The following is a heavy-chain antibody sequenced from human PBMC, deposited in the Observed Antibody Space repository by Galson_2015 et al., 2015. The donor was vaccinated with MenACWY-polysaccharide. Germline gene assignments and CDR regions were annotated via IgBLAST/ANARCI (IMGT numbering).Heavy chain of an antibody. V-gene: IGHV3-21*01. Sequence: SLRLSCAASGFTFSSYRMNWVRQAPGKGLEWVSSISSSSSYIYYADSVKGRFTISRDNAKNSLYLQTNSLRAEDTAVYYCARGRGRRGGYNPWYFDLWGRGTLVTVSS. CDR1: GFTFSSYR. J-gene: IGHJ2*01. CDR2: ISSSSSYI. CDR3: ARGRGRRGGYNPWYFDL. D-gene: IGHD5-24*01.